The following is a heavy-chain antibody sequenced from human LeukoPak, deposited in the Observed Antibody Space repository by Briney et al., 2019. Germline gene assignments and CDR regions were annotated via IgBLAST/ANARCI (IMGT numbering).Heavy chain of an antibody. D-gene: IGHD5-18*01. CDR3: ARVDTPEHTYGSSD. J-gene: IGHJ4*02. CDR1: GFTFSSYW. Sequence: GGSLRLSCAASGFTFSSYWMSWVRQAPGKGLEWVANIKQDGSEKYYVDSVKGRFTISRDNAKNSLYLQMNSLRAEDTAVYYCARVDTPEHTYGSSDWGQGTLVTVSS. V-gene: IGHV3-7*02. CDR2: IKQDGSEK.